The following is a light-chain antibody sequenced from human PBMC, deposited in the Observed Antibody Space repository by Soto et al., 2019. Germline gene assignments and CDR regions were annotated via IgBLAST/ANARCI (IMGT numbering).Light chain of an antibody. CDR2: EVN. Sequence: QSALTQPRSVSGSPGRSVTISCTGTSGDIGDYNYVSWYKHRPGKVPQLIISEVNKRSSGVPDRFSGSKSGNTASLTISRLQIEDEAHYYCSSYAGSNNFVFGTGTKLTVL. J-gene: IGLJ1*01. CDR1: SGDIGDYNY. CDR3: SSYAGSNNFV. V-gene: IGLV2-8*01.